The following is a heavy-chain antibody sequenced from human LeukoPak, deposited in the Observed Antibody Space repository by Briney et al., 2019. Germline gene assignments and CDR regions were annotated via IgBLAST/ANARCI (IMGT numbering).Heavy chain of an antibody. CDR3: ANVVRYDNSGQNGFDI. CDR1: GFTFDDYG. J-gene: IGHJ3*02. V-gene: IGHV3-30*02. CDR2: IRYDGTNK. D-gene: IGHD3-22*01. Sequence: PGGSLRLSCAASGFTFDDYGMTWVRQAPGKGLEWVAFIRYDGTNKYYADSVKGRFTISRDNSKNTLYLQMHSLRAEDTAVYYCANVVRYDNSGQNGFDIWGQGTMVTVSS.